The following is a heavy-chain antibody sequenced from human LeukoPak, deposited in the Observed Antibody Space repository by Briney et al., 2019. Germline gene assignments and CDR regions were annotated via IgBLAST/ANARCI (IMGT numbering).Heavy chain of an antibody. CDR1: GGSFSGYY. J-gene: IGHJ6*04. Sequence: SETLSLTCAVYGGSFSGYYWSWIRQPPGKGLEWIGEINHSGSTNYNPSLKSRVTISVDTSKNRFSLKLSSVTAADTAVYYCARPKKRGPRMDVWGKGTTVTVSS. D-gene: IGHD3-10*01. CDR2: INHSGST. CDR3: ARPKKRGPRMDV. V-gene: IGHV4-34*01.